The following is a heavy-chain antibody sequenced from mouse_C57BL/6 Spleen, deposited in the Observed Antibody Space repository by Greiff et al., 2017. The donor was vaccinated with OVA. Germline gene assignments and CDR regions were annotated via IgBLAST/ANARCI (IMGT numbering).Heavy chain of an antibody. D-gene: IGHD4-1*01. CDR1: GYTFTSYW. CDR3: ARTETGYSFDY. CDR2: IDPSDSYT. V-gene: IGHV1-69*01. J-gene: IGHJ2*01. Sequence: QVQLQQPGAELVMPGASVKLSCKASGYTFTSYWMHWVKQRPGQGLEWIGEIDPSDSYTNYNQKFTGKSTLTVDKSSSTAYMQLSSLTSEDSAVYYCARTETGYSFDYWGQGTTLTVSS.